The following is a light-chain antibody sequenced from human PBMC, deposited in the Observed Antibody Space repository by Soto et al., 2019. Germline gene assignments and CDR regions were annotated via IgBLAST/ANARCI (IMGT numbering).Light chain of an antibody. CDR3: QQYASSPLT. CDR2: GAS. J-gene: IGKJ4*01. Sequence: EIVLTQSPGTLSLSPGERVSLSCRASQSVPKNFLAWYQQKPGQALRLLISGASSRATGIPDRFSGSGSGTDFTLTISRLEAEDFAVYFCQQYASSPLTFGGGTKVEIK. CDR1: QSVPKNF. V-gene: IGKV3-20*01.